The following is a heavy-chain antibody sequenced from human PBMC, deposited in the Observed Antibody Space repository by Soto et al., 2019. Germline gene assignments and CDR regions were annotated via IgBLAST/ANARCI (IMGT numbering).Heavy chain of an antibody. CDR3: ARETRTGTTFNWFDP. CDR2: ISAYNGNT. D-gene: IGHD1-1*01. Sequence: GASVKVSCKASGYTFTSYGISWVRQAPGQGLEWMGWISAYNGNTNYAQKLQGRVTMTTDTSTSTAYMELRSLRSDDTAVYYCARETRTGTTFNWFDPWGQGTLVTVSS. V-gene: IGHV1-18*01. CDR1: GYTFTSYG. J-gene: IGHJ5*02.